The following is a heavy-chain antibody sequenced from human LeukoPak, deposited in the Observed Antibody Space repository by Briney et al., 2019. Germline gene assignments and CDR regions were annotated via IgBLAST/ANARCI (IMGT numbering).Heavy chain of an antibody. CDR1: GGTSSSYA. Sequence: SVKVSCKASGGTSSSYAISWVRQAPGQGLEWMGGIIPIFGTANYAQKFQGRVTITADESTSTACMELSSLRSEDTAVYYCARTGSGGSFNWFDPWGQGTLVTVSS. V-gene: IGHV1-69*01. J-gene: IGHJ5*02. CDR2: IIPIFGTA. D-gene: IGHD2-15*01. CDR3: ARTGSGGSFNWFDP.